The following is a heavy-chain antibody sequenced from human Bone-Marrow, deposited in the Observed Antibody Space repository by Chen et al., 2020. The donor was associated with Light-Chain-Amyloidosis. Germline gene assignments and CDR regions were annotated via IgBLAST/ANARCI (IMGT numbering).Heavy chain of an antibody. CDR1: GYTFTSYY. J-gene: IGHJ4*02. CDR3: ARGDLSSGYYYEPRGKDDY. Sequence: QVQLVQSGAEVKKPGASVKVSCKASGYTFTSYYMHWVRQAPGQGLEWMGIINPSGGSTSYAQKFQGRVTMTRDTSTSTVYMELSSLRSEDTAVYYCARGDLSSGYYYEPRGKDDYWAREPWSPSPQ. CDR2: INPSGGST. D-gene: IGHD3-22*01. V-gene: IGHV1-46*01.